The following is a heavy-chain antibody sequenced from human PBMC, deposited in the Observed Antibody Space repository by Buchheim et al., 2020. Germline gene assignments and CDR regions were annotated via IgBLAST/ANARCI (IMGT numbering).Heavy chain of an antibody. CDR2: LSAGGDT. CDR1: GFTFSNYA. Sequence: EVQLLESGGGLVQPGGSLRLSCEASGFTFSNYAMTWVRQAPGKGLEWVSVLSAGGDTDYADSVKGRFTISRDTSKNTLYLHMNSLRAEDTAIYYCAKVRAHSGFDYFHYWGQGTL. V-gene: IGHV3-23*01. CDR3: AKVRAHSGFDYFHY. J-gene: IGHJ4*02. D-gene: IGHD5-12*01.